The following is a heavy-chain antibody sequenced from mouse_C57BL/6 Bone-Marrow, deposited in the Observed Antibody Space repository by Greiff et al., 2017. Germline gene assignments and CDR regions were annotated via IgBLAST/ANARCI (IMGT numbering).Heavy chain of an antibody. CDR2: ISSGSSTI. Sequence: EVKLVESGGGLVKPGGSLKLSCAASGFTFSDYGMHWVRQAPEKGLEWVAYISSGSSTIYYADTVKGRFTISRNNAKNTLFLHMTILRSEDTAMYYCARRYDYDDHFDVWGTGATVTVSS. CDR1: GFTFSDYG. J-gene: IGHJ1*03. V-gene: IGHV5-17*01. CDR3: ARRYDYDDHFDV. D-gene: IGHD2-4*01.